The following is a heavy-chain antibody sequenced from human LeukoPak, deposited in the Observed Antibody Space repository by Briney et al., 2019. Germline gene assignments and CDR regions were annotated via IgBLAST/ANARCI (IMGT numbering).Heavy chain of an antibody. CDR1: GFTFSSYG. J-gene: IGHJ6*04. V-gene: IGHV3-30*18. D-gene: IGHD3-16*01. CDR2: ISYDGSNK. CDR3: AKSLSVGDLYYYYGMDV. Sequence: GRSLRLSCAASGFTFSSYGMHWVRQAPGKGLEWVAVISYDGSNKYYADSVKGRFTISRGNSKNTLYLQMNSLRAEDTAVYYCAKSLSVGDLYYYYGMDVWGKGTTVTISS.